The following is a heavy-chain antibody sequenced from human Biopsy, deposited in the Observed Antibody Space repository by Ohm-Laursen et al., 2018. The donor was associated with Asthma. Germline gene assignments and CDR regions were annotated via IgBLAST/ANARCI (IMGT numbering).Heavy chain of an antibody. Sequence: SDTLSLTCAVSGDSIDSGDYSWTWIRQSPGKGLEWIGETNERGVTNNNPSLKSRVIISIDTYWNRVSLKLTSVTAADTAVYYCARGPELDVWGQGTTVTVSS. V-gene: IGHV4-61*08. J-gene: IGHJ6*02. CDR3: ARGPELDV. CDR1: GDSIDSGDYS. CDR2: TNERGVT.